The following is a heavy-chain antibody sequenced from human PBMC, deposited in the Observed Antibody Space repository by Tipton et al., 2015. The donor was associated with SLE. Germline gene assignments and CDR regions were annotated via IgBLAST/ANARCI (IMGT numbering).Heavy chain of an antibody. CDR1: GFTFSSYA. V-gene: IGHV3-23*01. J-gene: IGHJ4*02. CDR2: ISTAHNA. D-gene: IGHD5-12*01. CDR3: AKDTGASGYDFLEE. Sequence: SLRLSCTASGFTFSSYAMHWVRQAPGKGLEWVAAISTAHNAYYPSPVKGQFTISRDNSKNTIHLQMNSLRAEDTATYYCAKDTGASGYDFLEEWGQGFLVIVSS.